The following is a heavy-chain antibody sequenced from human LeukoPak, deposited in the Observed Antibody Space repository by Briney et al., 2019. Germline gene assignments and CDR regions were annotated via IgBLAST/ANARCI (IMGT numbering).Heavy chain of an antibody. CDR2: INSDGSST. D-gene: IGHD3-9*01. J-gene: IGHJ4*02. V-gene: IGHV3-74*01. CDR1: GFTFSSYW. Sequence: GGSLRLSCAASGFTFSSYWMHWVRQAPGKGLVWVSRINSDGSSTSYADSVKGRFTISRDNAKNTLYLQMNSLRAEDTAVYYCARSEALRYFDRPGPYDYWGQGTLVTVSS. CDR3: ARSEALRYFDRPGPYDY.